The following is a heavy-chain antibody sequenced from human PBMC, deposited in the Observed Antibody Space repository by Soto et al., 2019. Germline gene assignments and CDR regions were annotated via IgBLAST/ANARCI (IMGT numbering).Heavy chain of an antibody. CDR3: VRRSLVGAAATREDD. J-gene: IGHJ4*02. CDR2: INSDGSST. CDR1: GFTFSSYW. D-gene: IGHD2-15*01. V-gene: IGHV3-74*01. Sequence: EVQLVESGGGLVQPGGSLRLSCAASGFTFSSYWMHWVRQAPGKGLVWVSRINSDGSSTNYADSVKGRFTISRDNSKNTLYLQMAGLRAEDTAVYYCVRRSLVGAAATREDDWGQGTPVTVAS.